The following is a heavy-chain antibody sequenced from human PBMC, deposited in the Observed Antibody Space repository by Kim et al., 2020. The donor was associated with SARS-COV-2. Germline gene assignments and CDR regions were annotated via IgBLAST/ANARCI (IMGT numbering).Heavy chain of an antibody. Sequence: SETLSLTCTVSGGSISSSSNYWGWIRQPPGKGLEWIGSIYNSGSIYYNPSLKSRVTISVDTSKNQFSLKLSSVTAADTAVYYCARHWGVAHYYYYSGMDVWGQGTTVTVSS. V-gene: IGHV4-39*01. CDR2: IYNSGSI. D-gene: IGHD3-10*01. CDR1: GGSISSSSNY. J-gene: IGHJ6*02. CDR3: ARHWGVAHYYYYSGMDV.